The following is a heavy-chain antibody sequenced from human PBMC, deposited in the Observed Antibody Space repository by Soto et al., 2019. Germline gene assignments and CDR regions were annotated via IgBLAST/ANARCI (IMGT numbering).Heavy chain of an antibody. J-gene: IGHJ4*02. CDR3: ARESEDLTSNFDY. V-gene: IGHV3-23*01. Sequence: LRLSCAASGFTFTNYAMSWVRQAPGKGLEWVSGISDSGGSTYYGDSMKGRFTISRDNAKNSLYLEMNSLRAEDTAVYYCARESEDLTSNFDYWGQGTLVTVSS. CDR2: ISDSGGST. CDR1: GFTFTNYA.